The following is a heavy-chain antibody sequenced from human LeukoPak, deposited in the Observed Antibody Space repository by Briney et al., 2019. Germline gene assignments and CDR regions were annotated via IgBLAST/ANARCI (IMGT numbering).Heavy chain of an antibody. D-gene: IGHD6-19*01. J-gene: IGHJ4*02. V-gene: IGHV3-33*01. CDR2: IWYDGSKK. CDR1: GFTFSSYG. CDR3: TRAPYSSGWYTFDY. Sequence: PGGSLRLSCAASGFTFSSYGIHWVRQAPGKGLEWVAVIWYDGSKKYYADSVKGRFTISRDNSKNTLYLQMNSLRDEDTAVYYCTRAPYSSGWYTFDYWGQGTLVTASS.